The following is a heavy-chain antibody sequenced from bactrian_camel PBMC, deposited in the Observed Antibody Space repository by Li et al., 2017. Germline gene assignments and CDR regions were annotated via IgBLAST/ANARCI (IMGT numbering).Heavy chain of an antibody. CDR1: GFTFDESD. D-gene: IGHD3*01. J-gene: IGHJ6*01. V-gene: IGHV3S63*01. Sequence: QLVESGGGSVQAGGSLTLSCAATGFTFDESDMGWYRQRPGQEREGVAAIYGGIGNTWYADSVKGRFTISKDNAQNILYLQMSSLKSEDTGMYYCAAQGGGLHFSLLTCDQNDFASWGQGTQVTVS. CDR2: IYGGIGNT. CDR3: AAQGGGLHFSLLTCDQNDFAS.